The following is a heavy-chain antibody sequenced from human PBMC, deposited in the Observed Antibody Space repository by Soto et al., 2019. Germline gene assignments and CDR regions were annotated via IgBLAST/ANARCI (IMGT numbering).Heavy chain of an antibody. CDR1: GYTFTGYY. CDR2: TNPNSGGT. Sequence: GASVKVSCKASGYTFTGYYMHWVRQAPGQGLEWMGWTNPNSGGTNYAQKFQGWVTMTRDTSISTAYMELSRLRSDDTAVYYCARHRSVEAATEGWFDPWGQGTPVTVSS. J-gene: IGHJ5*02. D-gene: IGHD2-15*01. V-gene: IGHV1-2*04. CDR3: ARHRSVEAATEGWFDP.